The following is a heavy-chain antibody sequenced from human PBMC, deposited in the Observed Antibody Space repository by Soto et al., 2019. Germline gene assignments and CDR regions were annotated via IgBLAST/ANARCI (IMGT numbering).Heavy chain of an antibody. D-gene: IGHD4-17*01. V-gene: IGHV4-59*01. J-gene: IGHJ4*02. Sequence: TLSLTCTVSGSSISPFYWSWIRRPPGKGLEWIGYIYYTGSTNYNPSLKSRVTLSLGTSRNQLSLKLSSVTAADTAVYYCTRVGGYYGDYPNFDYWGPGTLVTVSS. CDR1: GSSISPFY. CDR3: TRVGGYYGDYPNFDY. CDR2: IYYTGST.